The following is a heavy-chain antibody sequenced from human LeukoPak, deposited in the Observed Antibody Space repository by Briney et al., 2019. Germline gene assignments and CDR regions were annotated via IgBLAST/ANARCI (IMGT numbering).Heavy chain of an antibody. V-gene: IGHV3-9*01. CDR2: ISWNSGTI. J-gene: IGHJ3*02. CDR1: GFIFNNYA. CDR3: ARGLGSSTSRHTFDI. Sequence: PGGSLRLSCAGSGFIFNNYAMHWVWQPPGKGLEWVSGISWNSGTIDYADSVRGRFTISRDNSKNTLYLQMNSLSAEDTAIYYCARGLGSSTSRHTFDIWGQGTMVTVSS. D-gene: IGHD2-2*01.